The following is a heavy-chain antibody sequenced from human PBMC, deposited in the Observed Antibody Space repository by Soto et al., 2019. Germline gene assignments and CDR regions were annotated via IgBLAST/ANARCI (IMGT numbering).Heavy chain of an antibody. V-gene: IGHV1-8*01. Sequence: QVQLVQSGAEVKKPGASVKVSCKASGYTFTSYDINWVRQATGQGLEWMGWMNPNSGNTGYAQKFQGRVTMTRNTPQSTALMGLSSLGSGGPAVYYCARGSITVTTFDWGQGTLVTVSS. J-gene: IGHJ4*02. D-gene: IGHD4-17*01. CDR3: ARGSITVTTFD. CDR2: MNPNSGNT. CDR1: GYTFTSYD.